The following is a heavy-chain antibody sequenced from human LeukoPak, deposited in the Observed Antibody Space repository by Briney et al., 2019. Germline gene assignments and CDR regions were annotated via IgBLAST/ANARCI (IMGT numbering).Heavy chain of an antibody. Sequence: GGSLRLSCAASGFTFSSYAMSWVRQAPGKGPEWVSAISGSGGSTYYADSVKGRFTISRDNSKNTLYLQMNSLRAEDTALYYCAKDFYDSSGYFDYWGQGTLVTVSS. CDR3: AKDFYDSSGYFDY. CDR1: GFTFSSYA. D-gene: IGHD3-22*01. J-gene: IGHJ4*02. V-gene: IGHV3-23*01. CDR2: ISGSGGST.